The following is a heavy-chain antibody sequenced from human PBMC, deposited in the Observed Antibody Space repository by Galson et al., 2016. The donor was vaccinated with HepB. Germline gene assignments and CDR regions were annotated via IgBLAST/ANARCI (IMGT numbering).Heavy chain of an antibody. CDR1: GFTFRDYG. J-gene: IGHJ4*02. D-gene: IGHD1-26*01. Sequence: LSCAASGFTFRDYGMTWVRQAPGKGLEVVSSISRSGDSTDYADSVKGRFTISRDNSKNTLSLQMNSLTAADTSLYYCVQGSTAPAVWGQGTLVTVSS. V-gene: IGHV3-23*01. CDR2: ISRSGDST. CDR3: VQGSTAPAV.